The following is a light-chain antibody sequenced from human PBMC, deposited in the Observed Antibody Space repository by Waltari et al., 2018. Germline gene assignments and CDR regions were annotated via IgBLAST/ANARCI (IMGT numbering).Light chain of an antibody. V-gene: IGKV1-39*01. CDR3: QKTYSTPT. CDR2: GAS. J-gene: IGKJ1*01. Sequence: DIQMTQSPSSLSASVGDRVTITCRASQNIGNYLNWYQQKPGKAPRPLIYGASNLQSGVPSRFSGSGSGTYFSLTISSLQPEDFATYFCQKTYSTPTFGLGTKVEMK. CDR1: QNIGNY.